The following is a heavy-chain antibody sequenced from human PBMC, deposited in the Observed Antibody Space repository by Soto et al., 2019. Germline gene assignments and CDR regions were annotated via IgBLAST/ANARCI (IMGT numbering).Heavy chain of an antibody. CDR3: AKDPGYCSFGRCSRVDY. Sequence: GGSLRLSCAASGFTFNNYAMSWVRQAPGKGLEWASVISGSGDGTYYADSVKGRFTISRDNSKNTLYLHMNSLKLEDTAVYYCAKDPGYCSFGRCSRVDYWGQGTLVTVSS. CDR2: ISGSGDGT. V-gene: IGHV3-23*01. CDR1: GFTFNNYA. J-gene: IGHJ4*02. D-gene: IGHD2-15*01.